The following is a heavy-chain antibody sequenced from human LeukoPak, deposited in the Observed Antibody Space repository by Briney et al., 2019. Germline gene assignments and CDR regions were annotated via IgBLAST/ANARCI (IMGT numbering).Heavy chain of an antibody. CDR2: ISSSSSYI. V-gene: IGHV3-21*01. J-gene: IGHJ6*02. CDR1: GFTFSSYS. Sequence: PGGSLRLSCAASGFTFSSYSMNWVRQAPGKGLEWVSSISSSSSYIYYADSVKGRFTISRDNAKNSLYLQMNSLRAEDTAVYYCARVGVSGRNWNLYGMDVWGQGTTVTVSS. CDR3: ARVGVSGRNWNLYGMDV. D-gene: IGHD1-20*01.